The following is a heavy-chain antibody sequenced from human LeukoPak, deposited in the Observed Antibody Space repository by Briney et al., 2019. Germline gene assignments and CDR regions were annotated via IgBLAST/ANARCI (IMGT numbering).Heavy chain of an antibody. CDR3: ATYGSGSYYRKAFDY. D-gene: IGHD3-10*01. J-gene: IGHJ4*02. Sequence: GESLRLSCAASGVTFSSYAMSWVRQAPGKGLEWVSSITISGATTYYADSVKGRLTISGDNSKTTLYLQMISLRAEDTAVYYCATYGSGSYYRKAFDYWGQGTLVTVSS. CDR1: GVTFSSYA. CDR2: ITISGATT. V-gene: IGHV3-23*01.